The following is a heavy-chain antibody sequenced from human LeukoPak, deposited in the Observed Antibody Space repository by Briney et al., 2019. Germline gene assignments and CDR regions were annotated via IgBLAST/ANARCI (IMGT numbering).Heavy chain of an antibody. CDR2: ISSSSSYI. CDR3: ARDSDIVVVVAATLDY. Sequence: GGSLRLSCAASGFTFSSYSMNWVRQAPGKGLEWVSSISSSSSYIYYADSVKGRFTISRDNAKNSLYLQMNSLRAGDTAVYYCARDSDIVVVVAATLDYWGQGTLVTVSS. CDR1: GFTFSSYS. D-gene: IGHD2-15*01. J-gene: IGHJ4*02. V-gene: IGHV3-21*01.